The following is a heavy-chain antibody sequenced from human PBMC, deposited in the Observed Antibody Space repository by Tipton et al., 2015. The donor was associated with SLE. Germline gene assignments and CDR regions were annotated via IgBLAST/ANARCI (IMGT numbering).Heavy chain of an antibody. J-gene: IGHJ3*02. V-gene: IGHV4-4*02. CDR1: GGSISSSNW. CDR2: IYHSGST. Sequence: TLSLTCAVSGGSISSSNWWSWVRQPPGKGLEWIGEIYHSGSTNYNPSPKSRVTISVDKSKNQFSLKLSSVTAADTAVYYCARVPYSSGRPGDDAFDIWGQGTMVTVSS. CDR3: ARVPYSSGRPGDDAFDI. D-gene: IGHD6-19*01.